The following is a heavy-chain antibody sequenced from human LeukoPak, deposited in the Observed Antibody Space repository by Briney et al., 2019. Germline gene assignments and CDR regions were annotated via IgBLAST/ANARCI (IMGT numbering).Heavy chain of an antibody. CDR1: GFTFSRYA. V-gene: IGHV3-30-3*01. J-gene: IGHJ4*02. CDR3: ARVSSLEWLFPDF. Sequence: QPGRSLILSCAASGFTFSRYAMHWVRQAPGKGLEWVAVISYDGSNKYYADSVKGRFTISRDNSKNTLYLQMNSLRAEDTAVYYCARVSSLEWLFPDFWGQGTLVTVSS. D-gene: IGHD3-3*01. CDR2: ISYDGSNK.